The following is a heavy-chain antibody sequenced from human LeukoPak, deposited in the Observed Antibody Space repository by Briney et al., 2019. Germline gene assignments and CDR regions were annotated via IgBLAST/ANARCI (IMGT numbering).Heavy chain of an antibody. Sequence: PWGSLTLSCAASGITFSSYWMHWVCQAPGKGLVWVSRIKSEGSSTSYADSVKGRFTISRDNAKNTLYLQMNSLRAEDTAVYYCARSFGGDTDYWGQRTLGSASS. J-gene: IGHJ4*02. V-gene: IGHV3-74*01. D-gene: IGHD2-21*01. CDR1: GITFSSYW. CDR2: IKSEGSST. CDR3: ARSFGGDTDY.